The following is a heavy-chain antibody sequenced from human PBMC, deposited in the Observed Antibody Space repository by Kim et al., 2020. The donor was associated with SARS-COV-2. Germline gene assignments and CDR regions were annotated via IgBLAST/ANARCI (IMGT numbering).Heavy chain of an antibody. D-gene: IGHD6-19*01. J-gene: IGHJ4*02. CDR3: ARGGAVGGSFDY. Sequence: DADSVKGRFTISRDNAKNSLYLQMNSLRAEDTAVYYCARGGAVGGSFDYWGQGTLVTVSS. V-gene: IGHV3-21*01.